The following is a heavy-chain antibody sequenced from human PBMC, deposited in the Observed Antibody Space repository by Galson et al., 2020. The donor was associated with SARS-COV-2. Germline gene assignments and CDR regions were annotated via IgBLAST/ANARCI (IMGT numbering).Heavy chain of an antibody. J-gene: IGHJ4*02. Sequence: ASVKVFCKASGYTFTDYYMHWVRQAPGQGLEWMGWINPNSGGTNYAQKFQGRVTMTRDMSTSTAYMELSRLRSDDTAVYYCARDQGGGSYRLGFDYWGQGTLVTVSS. D-gene: IGHD1-26*01. V-gene: IGHV1-2*02. CDR3: ARDQGGGSYRLGFDY. CDR2: INPNSGGT. CDR1: GYTFTDYY.